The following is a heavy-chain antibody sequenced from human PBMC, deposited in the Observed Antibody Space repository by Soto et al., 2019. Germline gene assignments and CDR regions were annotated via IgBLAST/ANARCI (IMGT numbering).Heavy chain of an antibody. J-gene: IGHJ4*02. CDR3: ARQYTVTVSYFDY. V-gene: IGHV4-4*02. D-gene: IGHD4-17*01. CDR1: GGSISSSNW. CDR2: IYHSGST. Sequence: SETLSLTCAVSGGSISSSNWWSWVRQPPGKGLEWIGEIYHSGSTNYNPSLKSRVTISVDTSKNQFSLNVSSVTAADTALYFCARQYTVTVSYFDYWGLGTLVTVSS.